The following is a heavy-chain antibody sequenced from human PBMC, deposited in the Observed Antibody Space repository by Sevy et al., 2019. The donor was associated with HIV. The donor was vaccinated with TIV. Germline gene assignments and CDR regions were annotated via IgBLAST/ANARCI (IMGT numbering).Heavy chain of an antibody. Sequence: SETLSLTCTVSGGSISSGDYYWSWIRQPPGKGLEWIGYIYYSGSTYYNPSLKSRVTISVDTSKNQFSLKLSSVTAADTAVYYCARDRRGEPPNYNWFDPWGQGTLVTVSS. CDR2: IYYSGST. J-gene: IGHJ5*02. CDR3: ARDRRGEPPNYNWFDP. V-gene: IGHV4-30-4*01. CDR1: GGSISSGDYY.